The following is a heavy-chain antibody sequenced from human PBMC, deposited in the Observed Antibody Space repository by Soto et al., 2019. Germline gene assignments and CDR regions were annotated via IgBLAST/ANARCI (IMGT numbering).Heavy chain of an antibody. CDR3: ATGGGFVASRRVTFDP. V-gene: IGHV4-34*01. CDR1: NGSLNGHI. CDR2: INHHGTI. Sequence: VQLQQWGAGLVKPSETLSLTCGVYNGSLNGHIWSWIRQPPGKGLEWIGAINHHGTINYIPPLSGRATISIDRSSNQFSLKLRSVTAEDTAMYYCATGGGFVASRRVTFDPWGQRTLITVSS. J-gene: IGHJ5*02. D-gene: IGHD2-15*01.